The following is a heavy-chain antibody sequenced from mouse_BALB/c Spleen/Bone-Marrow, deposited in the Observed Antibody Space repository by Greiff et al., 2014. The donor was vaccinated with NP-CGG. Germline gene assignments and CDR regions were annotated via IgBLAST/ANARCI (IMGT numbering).Heavy chain of an antibody. Sequence: QVQLQQSGAELARPGASVKMSCKASGYTFTTYTMHWVKQRPGQGLEWIGYINPSSGYTNYNQKFKDEATLTADKSSSTAYMQLSSLTSEDSAVYFCAKRDIYYGYDGNAMDYWGQGTSVTVSS. CDR3: AKRDIYYGYDGNAMDY. J-gene: IGHJ4*01. CDR2: INPSSGYT. CDR1: GYTFTTYT. D-gene: IGHD2-2*01. V-gene: IGHV1-4*01.